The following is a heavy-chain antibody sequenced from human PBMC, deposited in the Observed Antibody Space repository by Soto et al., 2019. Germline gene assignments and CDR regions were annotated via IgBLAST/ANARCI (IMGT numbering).Heavy chain of an antibody. J-gene: IGHJ3*02. V-gene: IGHV4-30-2*01. CDR2: IYNSGST. D-gene: IGHD4-4*01. CDR3: ATYPKVLQI. Sequence: SETLSLTCAVSCGSISSGVYSWSWIRQPPGKGLEWIRFIYNSGSTYFNSSLKSRVTIPVEXSKNHFFLNLPTVTATDTAVYYCATYPKVLQIWGQGTKVTVSS. CDR1: CGSISSGVYS.